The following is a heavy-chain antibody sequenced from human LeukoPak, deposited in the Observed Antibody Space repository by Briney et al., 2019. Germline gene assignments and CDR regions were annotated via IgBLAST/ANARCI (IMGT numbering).Heavy chain of an antibody. CDR1: GFTFSGSA. J-gene: IGHJ4*02. V-gene: IGHV3-73*01. CDR2: IRSKANSYAT. Sequence: PGGSLRLSCAASGFTFSGSAMHWVRQASGKGLEWVGRIRSKANSYATAYAASVKGRFTISRDDSKNTAYLQMNSLKTEDTAVYYCTRPPSYYYDSSGYYYVDYWGQGTLVTVSS. D-gene: IGHD3-22*01. CDR3: TRPPSYYYDSSGYYYVDY.